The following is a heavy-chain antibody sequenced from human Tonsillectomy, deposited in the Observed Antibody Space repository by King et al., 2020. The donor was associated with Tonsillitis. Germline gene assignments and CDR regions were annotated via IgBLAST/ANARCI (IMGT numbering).Heavy chain of an antibody. CDR1: GGSFSGYY. J-gene: IGHJ5*02. CDR2: INHSGST. V-gene: IGHV4-34*01. Sequence: VQLQQCGAGLLKPSETLSLTCAVYGGSFSGYYWSWIRQPPGKGLEWIGEINHSGSTNYNPSLKSRVTIPVDTAKNQFSLKLSPVTAADTAVYYCAREPGIAAAGDWFDPWGQGTLVTVSS. D-gene: IGHD6-13*01. CDR3: AREPGIAAAGDWFDP.